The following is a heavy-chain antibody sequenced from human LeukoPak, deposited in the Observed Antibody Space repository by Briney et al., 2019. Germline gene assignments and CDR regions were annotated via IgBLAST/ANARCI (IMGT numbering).Heavy chain of an antibody. D-gene: IGHD6-13*01. J-gene: IGHJ5*02. Sequence: PGGPLRLSCAASGFTFSSYWMHWARQAPGKGLVWVSRINSDGSSTSYADSVKGRFTISRDNSKNTLYLQMNSLRGEDTAVYYWARDPYRSSWYNWFEPWGQGTLVTVSS. CDR2: INSDGSST. V-gene: IGHV3-74*01. CDR1: GFTFSSYW. CDR3: ARDPYRSSWYNWFEP.